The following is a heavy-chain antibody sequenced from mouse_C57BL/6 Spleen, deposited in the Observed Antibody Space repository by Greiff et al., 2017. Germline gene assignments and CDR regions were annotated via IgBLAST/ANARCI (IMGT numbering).Heavy chain of an antibody. J-gene: IGHJ4*01. D-gene: IGHD1-1*01. CDR3: ARNYGSSRNAMDY. CDR1: GYSFTGYF. V-gene: IGHV1-20*01. Sequence: VQLQQSGPELVKPGDSVKISCKASGYSFTGYFMNWVMQSHGKSLEWIGRINPYNGDTFYNQKFKGKATLTVDKSSSTAHMELRSLTSEDSAVYYCARNYGSSRNAMDYCGQGTSVTVSS. CDR2: INPYNGDT.